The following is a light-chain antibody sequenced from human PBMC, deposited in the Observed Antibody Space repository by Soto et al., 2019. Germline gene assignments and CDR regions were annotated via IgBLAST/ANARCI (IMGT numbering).Light chain of an antibody. CDR1: QSISSW. J-gene: IGKJ1*01. V-gene: IGKV1-5*03. Sequence: DIQMTQSPSTLSASVGDRVTITCRASQSISSWLAWYQQKPGQAPKRLIYKASTLQSGVPSRFSGSGSGTEVTLAISSLQPDDSATYYCQQYNDNWTFGQGTKVEIK. CDR3: QQYNDNWT. CDR2: KAS.